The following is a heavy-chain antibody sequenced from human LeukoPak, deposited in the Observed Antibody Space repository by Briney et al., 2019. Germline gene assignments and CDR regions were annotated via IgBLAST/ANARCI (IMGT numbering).Heavy chain of an antibody. Sequence: PAETLSLACTVAGPPISSHYWSWVRQPAGKGLEWVGRVYSSGSTSYNTSLKSRVTMSVATSKNQFSLKLASVTAADTAVYYCTRDRYSQGRPYYFESWGQGTLVTVSS. CDR1: GPPISSHY. CDR3: TRDRYSQGRPYYFES. V-gene: IGHV4-4*07. D-gene: IGHD5-18*01. CDR2: VYSSGST. J-gene: IGHJ4*02.